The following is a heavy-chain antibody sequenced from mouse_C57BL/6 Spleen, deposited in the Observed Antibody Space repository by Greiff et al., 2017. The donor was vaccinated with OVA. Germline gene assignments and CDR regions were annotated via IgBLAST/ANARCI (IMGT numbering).Heavy chain of an antibody. V-gene: IGHV1-15*01. D-gene: IGHD3-3*01. CDR2: IDPETGGT. CDR1: GYTFTDYE. Sequence: QVQLKESGAELVRPGASVTLSCKASGYTFTDYEMHWVKQTPVHGLEWIGAIDPETGGTAYNQKFKGKAILTADKSSSTAYMELRSLTSEDSAVYYCLGQGFAYWGQGTLVTVSA. CDR3: LGQGFAY. J-gene: IGHJ3*01.